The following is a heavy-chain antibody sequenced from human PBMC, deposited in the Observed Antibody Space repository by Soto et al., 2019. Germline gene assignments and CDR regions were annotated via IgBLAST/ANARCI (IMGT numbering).Heavy chain of an antibody. CDR2: ILPILGIA. D-gene: IGHD4-17*01. CDR3: ARGAGDYGTLNGFDI. Sequence: QVQLVQSGAEVKKPGSSVKVSCKASRGTFSSYTISWVRQAPGQGLEWMGRILPILGIANYEQKFQGRVTIKADKSTSTASVELSSLSSEDTAVYDCARGAGDYGTLNGFDIWGQGTMVTVSS. V-gene: IGHV1-69*02. J-gene: IGHJ3*02. CDR1: RGTFSSYT.